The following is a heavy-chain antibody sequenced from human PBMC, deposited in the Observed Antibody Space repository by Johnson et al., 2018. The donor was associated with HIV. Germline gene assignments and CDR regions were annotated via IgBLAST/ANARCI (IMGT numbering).Heavy chain of an antibody. CDR3: ARKGDAFDI. J-gene: IGHJ3*02. CDR1: GFTFSSYW. CDR2: INSDGSET. Sequence: VQLVESGGGLVQPGGSLTLSCAASGFTFSSYWMHWVRQVAWKGLVWVARINSDGSETYYVDSVKGRFTISRDNAKKSLFLQMSSLRAEDTAIYYCARKGDAFDIWGQGTMVTVSS. V-gene: IGHV3-74*01.